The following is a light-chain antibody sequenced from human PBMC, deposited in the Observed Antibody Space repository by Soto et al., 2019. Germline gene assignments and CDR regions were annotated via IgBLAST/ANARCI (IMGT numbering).Light chain of an antibody. CDR3: QQYNNWLWT. CDR1: QSVRSN. J-gene: IGKJ1*01. V-gene: IGKV3-15*01. CDR2: GAS. Sequence: EIVMTQSPATLSVSPGERATLSCRASQSVRSNLAWYQQKPGQAPRLLIYGASTRATGIPARFSGSGSGTEFTLTISRLQSEEFAVYYCQQYNNWLWTFGQGTKVEIK.